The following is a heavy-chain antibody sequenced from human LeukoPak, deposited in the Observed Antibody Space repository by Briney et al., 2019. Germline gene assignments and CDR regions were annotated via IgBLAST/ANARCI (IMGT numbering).Heavy chain of an antibody. Sequence: PGGSLRLSCAASGFTFSKAWMSWVRQAPGKGLEWVSSISSTSSYIYYADSVKGRFTISRDNAKNSLFLQMNSLRAEDTAVYYCARDLSGGWSPIDYWGRGTLVTVSS. D-gene: IGHD6-19*01. V-gene: IGHV3-21*04. J-gene: IGHJ4*02. CDR1: GFTFSKAW. CDR3: ARDLSGGWSPIDY. CDR2: ISSTSSYI.